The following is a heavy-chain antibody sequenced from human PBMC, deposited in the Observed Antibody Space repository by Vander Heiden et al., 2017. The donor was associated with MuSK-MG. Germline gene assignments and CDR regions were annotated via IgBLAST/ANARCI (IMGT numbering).Heavy chain of an antibody. CDR1: GFTFSSYA. D-gene: IGHD6-6*01. CDR2: ISYDGSNK. Sequence: QVQLVESGGGVVQPGRALRLSCAASGFTFSSYAMHWVRQAPGKGLEWVAVISYDGSNKYYADSVKGRFTISRDNAKNTLYLQMNSLRAEDTAVYYCARRGWVGHPIEQLVLKPGYWGQGTLGTVSS. CDR3: ARRGWVGHPIEQLVLKPGY. V-gene: IGHV3-30-3*01. J-gene: IGHJ4*02.